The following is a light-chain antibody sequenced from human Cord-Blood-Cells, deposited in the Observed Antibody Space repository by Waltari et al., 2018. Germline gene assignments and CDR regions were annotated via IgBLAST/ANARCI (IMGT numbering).Light chain of an antibody. CDR3: CSYAGSSTWV. CDR1: SSDVGSYNL. Sequence: QSALTQPASVSGSPGQPITISCTGTSSDVGSYNLVSWYQQHPGKAPKLMIYEGSKRPSGVSNRFSGSKSGNTAPLTISGLQAEDEADYYCCSYAGSSTWVFGGGTKQTVL. CDR2: EGS. J-gene: IGLJ3*02. V-gene: IGLV2-23*01.